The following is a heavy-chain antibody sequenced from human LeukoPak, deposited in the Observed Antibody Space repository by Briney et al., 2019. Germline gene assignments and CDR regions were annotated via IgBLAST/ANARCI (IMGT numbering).Heavy chain of an antibody. V-gene: IGHV1-46*01. CDR1: GYTFTSYY. D-gene: IGHD2/OR15-2a*01. CDR3: ARAFAPGWFDP. CDR2: INPSGGST. Sequence: ASVKVSCKASGYTFTSYYMHWVRQAPGQGLEWMGIINPSGGSTSYAQRFQGRVTMTRDTSTSTVYMELSSLRSEDTAVYYCARAFAPGWFDPWGQGTLVTVSS. J-gene: IGHJ5*02.